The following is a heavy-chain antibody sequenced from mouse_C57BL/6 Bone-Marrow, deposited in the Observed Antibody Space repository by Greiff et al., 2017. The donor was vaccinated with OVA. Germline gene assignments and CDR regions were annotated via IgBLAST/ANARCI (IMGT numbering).Heavy chain of an antibody. Sequence: QVQLQQPGTELVKPGASVKLSCKASGYTFTSYWMHWVKQRPGQGLEWIGNINPSNGGTNYNEKFKSKATLTVDKSSSTAYMQLSSLTSEDSAVYYGARFDGYYFYWYFDVWGTGTTVTVSS. V-gene: IGHV1-53*01. CDR3: ARFDGYYFYWYFDV. D-gene: IGHD2-3*01. CDR2: INPSNGGT. CDR1: GYTFTSYW. J-gene: IGHJ1*03.